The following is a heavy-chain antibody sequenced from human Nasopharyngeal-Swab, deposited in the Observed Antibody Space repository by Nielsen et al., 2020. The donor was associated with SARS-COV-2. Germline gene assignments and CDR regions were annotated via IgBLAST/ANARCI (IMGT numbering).Heavy chain of an antibody. J-gene: IGHJ6*02. D-gene: IGHD3-10*01. Sequence: GVLKISCAASGFSFRSYWMHWVRQAPGKGLVWVSCINSDGTTTRYADSVKGRFTVSRDNAKNTLYLEMNSLRADDTAVYYCARRLVWFGEAHYYYYGMDVWGQGTTVTVSS. CDR2: INSDGTTT. CDR1: GFSFRSYW. CDR3: ARRLVWFGEAHYYYYGMDV. V-gene: IGHV3-74*01.